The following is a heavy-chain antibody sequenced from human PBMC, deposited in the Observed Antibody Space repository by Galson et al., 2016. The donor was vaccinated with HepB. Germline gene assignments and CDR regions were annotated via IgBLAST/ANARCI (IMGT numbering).Heavy chain of an antibody. V-gene: IGHV3-33*01. J-gene: IGHJ6*02. D-gene: IGHD2/OR15-2a*01. Sequence: SLRLSCAASGFTFASYGMHWVRQAPAKGLEWVAFIWYDGTIKYYADSVKGRVTISRDNAKNTLYLQMNSLRAEDTAVYYCARAGFKGFSNGMDVWGQGTTVTVSS. CDR1: GFTFASYG. CDR3: ARAGFKGFSNGMDV. CDR2: IWYDGTIK.